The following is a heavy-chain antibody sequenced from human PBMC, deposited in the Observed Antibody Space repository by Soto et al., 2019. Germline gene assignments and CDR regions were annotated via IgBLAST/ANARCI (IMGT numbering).Heavy chain of an antibody. CDR1: GFTFKNYG. J-gene: IGHJ4*02. D-gene: IGHD2-21*01. CDR3: SKEPIAYCAWECSGVPDY. Sequence: QVQLVESGGAVVQPGRSLRLSCAASGFTFKNYGMHWVRQAPGKGLEWVTVISSNGINKYYADSVKGRFTISRDNSKNTLYLQMNSLRAEDTAVYYCSKEPIAYCAWECSGVPDYWGQGILVTVSS. V-gene: IGHV3-30*18. CDR2: ISSNGINK.